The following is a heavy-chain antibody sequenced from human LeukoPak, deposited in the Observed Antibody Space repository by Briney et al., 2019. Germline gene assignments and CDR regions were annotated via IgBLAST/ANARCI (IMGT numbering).Heavy chain of an antibody. CDR1: GFTFSSYS. Sequence: GGSLRLSCAASGFTFSSYSMNWVRQAPGKGLEWVSVIYSGGSTYYADSVKGRFTISRDNSKNTLYLQMNSLRAEDTAVYYCARERNYGGTQFDYWGQEPWSPSPQ. J-gene: IGHJ4*01. CDR3: ARERNYGGTQFDY. D-gene: IGHD4-23*01. CDR2: IYSGGST. V-gene: IGHV3-66*01.